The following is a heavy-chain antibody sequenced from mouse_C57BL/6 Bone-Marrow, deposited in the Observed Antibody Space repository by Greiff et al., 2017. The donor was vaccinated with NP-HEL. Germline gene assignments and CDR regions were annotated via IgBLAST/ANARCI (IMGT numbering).Heavy chain of an antibody. CDR3: ARDDYDAPPFAY. V-gene: IGHV1-69*01. CDR2: IDPSDSYT. D-gene: IGHD2-4*01. J-gene: IGHJ3*01. Sequence: QVQLQPGAELVMPGASVKLSCKASGYTFTSYWMHWVKQRPGQGLEWIGEIDPSDSYTNYNQKFKGKSTLTVDKSSSTAYMQLSSLTSEDSAVYYCARDDYDAPPFAYWGQGTLVTVSA. CDR1: GYTFTSYW.